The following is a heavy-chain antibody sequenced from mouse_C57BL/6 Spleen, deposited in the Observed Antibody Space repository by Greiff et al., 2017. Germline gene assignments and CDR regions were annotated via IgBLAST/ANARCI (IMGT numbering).Heavy chain of an antibody. J-gene: IGHJ2*01. V-gene: IGHV1-82*01. Sequence: QVQLKESGPELVKPGASVKISCKASGYAFSSSWMNWVKQRPGKGLEWIGRIYPGDGDTNYNGKFKGKATLTADKSSSTAYMQLSSLTSEDSAVYFCARERLFDYWGQGTTLTVSS. CDR2: IYPGDGDT. CDR1: GYAFSSSW. CDR3: ARERLFDY.